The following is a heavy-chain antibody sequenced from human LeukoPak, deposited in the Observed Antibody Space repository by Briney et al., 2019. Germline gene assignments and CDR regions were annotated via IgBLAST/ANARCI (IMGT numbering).Heavy chain of an antibody. Sequence: GGSLRLSCVASGCIFVDYVLHWVRQAPGRGVEWVSAIPWTSVNIAYADSVKGRFTISRDNAKNSLYLQMNSLRAEDTALYYCARGKKYSSTWYFFDFWGQGTLVTVSS. CDR3: ARGKKYSSTWYFFDF. J-gene: IGHJ4*02. V-gene: IGHV3-9*01. CDR2: IPWTSVNI. CDR1: GCIFVDYV. D-gene: IGHD6-13*01.